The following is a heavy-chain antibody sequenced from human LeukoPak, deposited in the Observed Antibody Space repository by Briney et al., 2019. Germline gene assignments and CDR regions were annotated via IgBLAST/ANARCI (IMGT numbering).Heavy chain of an antibody. D-gene: IGHD3-3*01. J-gene: IGHJ4*02. V-gene: IGHV5-51*01. CDR1: GYTFSSYW. Sequence: GESLRNSCKGSGYTFSSYWIGWVRQMPGKGLEWMGIIYPGDSDTRYSPSLQGQVTISVDTSIGTAYLQWSSLKASDTAIYYCARQNDFRLDYWGQGTLVTVSS. CDR3: ARQNDFRLDY. CDR2: IYPGDSDT.